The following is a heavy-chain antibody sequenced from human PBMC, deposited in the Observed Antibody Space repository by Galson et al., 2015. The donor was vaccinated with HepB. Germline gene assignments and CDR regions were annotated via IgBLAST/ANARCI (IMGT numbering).Heavy chain of an antibody. CDR2: TYYRSKWYN. J-gene: IGHJ6*02. Sequence: CAISGDSVSSNSAAWNWIRQSPSRGLEWLGRTYYRSKWYNDYAVSVKSRITINPDTSKNQFSLQLNSVTPEDTAVYYCARDLEGEQQLPINVRCYYYGMDVWGQGTTVTVSS. CDR1: GDSVSSNSAA. CDR3: ARDLEGEQQLPINVRCYYYGMDV. D-gene: IGHD6-13*01. V-gene: IGHV6-1*01.